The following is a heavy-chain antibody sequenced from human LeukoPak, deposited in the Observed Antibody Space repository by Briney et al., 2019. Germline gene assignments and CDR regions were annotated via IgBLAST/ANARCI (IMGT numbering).Heavy chain of an antibody. CDR1: GSTFSDHY. J-gene: IGHJ3*02. Sequence: LPGGSLRLSCAASGSTFSDHYMDWVRQAPGEGLEWVARIRKKSNGYNTQYAASVKGRFIISREDSRNSLYLQMNSLKTEDTAVYYCARVGVVVPAGMDIWGQGTMVTVSS. V-gene: IGHV3-72*01. CDR3: ARVGVVVPAGMDI. D-gene: IGHD2-2*01. CDR2: IRKKSNGYNT.